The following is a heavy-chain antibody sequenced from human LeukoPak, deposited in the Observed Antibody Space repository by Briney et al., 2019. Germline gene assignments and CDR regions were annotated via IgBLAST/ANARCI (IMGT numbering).Heavy chain of an antibody. CDR2: MNPNSGNT. Sequence: MGWMNPNSGNTGYAQKFQGRVTMTRNTSVSTAYMELSSLRSEDTAVYYCARGDSSSWDFDYWGQGTLVTVSS. D-gene: IGHD6-13*01. V-gene: IGHV1-8*01. J-gene: IGHJ4*02. CDR3: ARGDSSSWDFDY.